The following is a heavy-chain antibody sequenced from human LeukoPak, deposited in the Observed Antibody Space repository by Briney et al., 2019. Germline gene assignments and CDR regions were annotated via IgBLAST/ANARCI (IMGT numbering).Heavy chain of an antibody. CDR1: GGTFSSYT. D-gene: IGHD1-7*01. Sequence: SVKVSCKASGGTFSSYTISWVRQAPGQGLEWMGRIIPILGIANYAQKFQGRVTITADKSASTAYMELSSLRSEDTAVYYCARETKLGDGVRITGTNRDAFDIWGQGTMVTVSS. J-gene: IGHJ3*02. V-gene: IGHV1-69*04. CDR2: IIPILGIA. CDR3: ARETKLGDGVRITGTNRDAFDI.